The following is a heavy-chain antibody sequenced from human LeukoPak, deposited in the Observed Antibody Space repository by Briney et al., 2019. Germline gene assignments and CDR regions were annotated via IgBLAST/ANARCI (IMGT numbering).Heavy chain of an antibody. CDR3: ARYQYYYDSSGSLYYYYGMDV. J-gene: IGHJ6*02. Sequence: ASVKLSCKASGYTFTSYAMHWVRQAPGQRREWMGWINAGNGNTKYSQKFQGRVTITRDTSASTGYMELSSLRSEDTAVYYCARYQYYYDSSGSLYYYYGMDVWGQGTTVTVSS. CDR2: INAGNGNT. V-gene: IGHV1-3*01. D-gene: IGHD3-22*01. CDR1: GYTFTSYA.